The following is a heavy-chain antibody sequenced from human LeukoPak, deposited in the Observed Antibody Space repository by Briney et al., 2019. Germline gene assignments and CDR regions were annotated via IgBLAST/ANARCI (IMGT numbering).Heavy chain of an antibody. D-gene: IGHD3-10*01. Sequence: PGGSLRLSCAASGFTFDDYAMHWVRQAPGEGLEWVSGISWNSGSIGYVDSVKGRFTISRDNAKNSLYLQMNSLRAEDTAVYYCAREITVLRGGPRGKDYWGQGTLVTVSS. J-gene: IGHJ4*02. CDR3: AREITVLRGGPRGKDY. V-gene: IGHV3-9*01. CDR1: GFTFDDYA. CDR2: ISWNSGSI.